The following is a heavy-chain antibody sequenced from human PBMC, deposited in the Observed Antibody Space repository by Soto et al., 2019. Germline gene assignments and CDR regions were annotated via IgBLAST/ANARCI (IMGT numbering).Heavy chain of an antibody. CDR1: GYTFTSYG. CDR3: ARGGNYDFWSGYYKFTDYYYGMDV. J-gene: IGHJ6*02. D-gene: IGHD3-3*01. CDR2: ISAYNGNT. Sequence: VKVSCKASGYTFTSYGISWVRQAPGQGLEWMGWISAYNGNTNYAQKLQGRVTMTTDTSTSTAYMELRSLRSDDTAVYYCARGGNYDFWSGYYKFTDYYYGMDVWGQGTTVTVSS. V-gene: IGHV1-18*04.